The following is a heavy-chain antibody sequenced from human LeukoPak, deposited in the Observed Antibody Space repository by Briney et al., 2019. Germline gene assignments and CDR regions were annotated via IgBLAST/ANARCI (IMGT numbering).Heavy chain of an antibody. V-gene: IGHV3-74*01. Sequence: GGSLRLSCAASGFTFNSYWMHWVRQAPGKGLVWVSRINSDGSSTSYADSVKGRFTISRDNAKNTLYLQMNSLRAEDTAVYYCARDDLVGAKYWYFDLWGRGTLVTVSS. CDR3: ARDDLVGAKYWYFDL. CDR1: GFTFNSYW. D-gene: IGHD1-26*01. CDR2: INSDGSST. J-gene: IGHJ2*01.